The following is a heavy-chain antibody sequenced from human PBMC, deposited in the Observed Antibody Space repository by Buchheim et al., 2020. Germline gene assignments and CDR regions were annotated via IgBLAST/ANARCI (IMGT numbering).Heavy chain of an antibody. CDR2: ISGSGGST. CDR3: AKAYYYDSSGYYWEAALGYFDY. D-gene: IGHD3-22*01. CDR1: GFTFSSYA. V-gene: IGHV3-23*01. J-gene: IGHJ4*02. Sequence: EVQLLESGGGLVQPGGSLRLSCAASGFTFSSYAMSWVRQAPGKGLEWVSAISGSGGSTYYADSVKGRFTISRDNSKNTLYLQMNSLRAEDTAVYYCAKAYYYDSSGYYWEAALGYFDYWGQGTL.